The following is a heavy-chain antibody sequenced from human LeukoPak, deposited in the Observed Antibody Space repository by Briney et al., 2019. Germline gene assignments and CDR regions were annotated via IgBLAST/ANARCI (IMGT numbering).Heavy chain of an antibody. V-gene: IGHV1-69*13. CDR1: GYTFTSYA. J-gene: IGHJ6*03. D-gene: IGHD5-24*01. Sequence: SVKVSCKASGYTFTSYAISWVRQAPGQGLEWMGGIIPIFGTANYAQKFQGRVTITADESTSTAYMELSSLRSEDTAVYYCARVPAMATMRHYYYMDVWGKGTTVTISS. CDR3: ARVPAMATMRHYYYMDV. CDR2: IIPIFGTA.